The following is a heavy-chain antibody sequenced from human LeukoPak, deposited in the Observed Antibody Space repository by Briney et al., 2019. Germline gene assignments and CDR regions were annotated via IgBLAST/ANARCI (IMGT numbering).Heavy chain of an antibody. CDR1: GGSISSSSYY. J-gene: IGHJ4*02. Sequence: PSETLSLTCTVSGGSISSSSYYWGWIRQPPGKGLEWIGSIYYSGSTYYNPSLKSRVTISVDTSKNQFSLKLSSVTAADTAVYYCASGYYYDSSGYYYPPDYWGQGTLVTVSS. D-gene: IGHD3-22*01. CDR2: IYYSGST. V-gene: IGHV4-39*07. CDR3: ASGYYYDSSGYYYPPDY.